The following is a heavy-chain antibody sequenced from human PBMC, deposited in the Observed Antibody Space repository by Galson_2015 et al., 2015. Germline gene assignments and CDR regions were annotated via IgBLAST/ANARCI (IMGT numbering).Heavy chain of an antibody. Sequence: SLRLSCAASGFTFSSYGMHWVRQAPGKGLEWVAVISYDGSNKYYADSVKGRFTISRDNSKNTLYLQMNSLRAEDTAVYYCAKDRGSIAAAGTFDYWGQGTLVTVSS. CDR3: AKDRGSIAAAGTFDY. CDR1: GFTFSSYG. V-gene: IGHV3-30*18. CDR2: ISYDGSNK. D-gene: IGHD6-13*01. J-gene: IGHJ4*02.